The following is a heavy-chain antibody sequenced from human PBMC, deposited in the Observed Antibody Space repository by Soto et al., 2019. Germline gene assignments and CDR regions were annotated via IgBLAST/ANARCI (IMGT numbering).Heavy chain of an antibody. CDR2: IYNSGST. D-gene: IGHD1-26*01. CDR3: ACDHGRSLILH. CDR1: GGSISSYY. Sequence: QVQLQESGPGLVKPSETLSLTCTVSGGSISSYYWSWIRQPPGKGLEWIGSIYNSGSTTYNPSLKSRVTISVDTSKNQFSLKLNSATAADTALYYCACDHGRSLILHWGQGTLVTVSS. V-gene: IGHV4-59*01. J-gene: IGHJ1*01.